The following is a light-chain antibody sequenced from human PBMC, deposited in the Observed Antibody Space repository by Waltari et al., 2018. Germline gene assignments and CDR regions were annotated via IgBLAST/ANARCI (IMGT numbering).Light chain of an antibody. CDR3: QQYDNLPFT. J-gene: IGKJ3*01. CDR2: DAS. CDR1: KDISNY. Sequence: DIQMTQSPSSLSASVGDRVTITCQASKDISNYLNWYQQQPGKAPKLLIYDASNLETGVPSRFSGSGSGTDFTFTISSLQPEDIATYYCQQYDNLPFTFGPGTKVDIK. V-gene: IGKV1-33*01.